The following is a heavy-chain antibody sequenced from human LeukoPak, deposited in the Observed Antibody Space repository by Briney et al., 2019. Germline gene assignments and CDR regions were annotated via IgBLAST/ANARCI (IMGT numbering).Heavy chain of an antibody. J-gene: IGHJ4*02. CDR3: ATTPYGSGSYYLTEYFDY. CDR2: INHSGST. CDR1: GGPFSGYY. V-gene: IGHV4-34*01. Sequence: AETLSLTCAVYGGPFSGYYWSWIRQPPGKGLEWIGEINHSGSTNYNPSLKSRVTISVDTSKNQFSLKLSSVTAADTAVYYCATTPYGSGSYYLTEYFDYWGQGTLVTVSS. D-gene: IGHD3-10*01.